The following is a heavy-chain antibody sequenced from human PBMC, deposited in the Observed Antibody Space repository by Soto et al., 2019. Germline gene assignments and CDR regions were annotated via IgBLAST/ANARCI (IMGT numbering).Heavy chain of an antibody. Sequence: EVQLVESGGGLVQPGGSLRLSCAASGFTFSSYNMNWVRQAPGKGLEWISDISLSSSTIFYAYSVKGRFTISRDNAKNSLYLQMNSLRAEDTAVYSCARDSRIYYSYMDVWGKGTTVTVSS. V-gene: IGHV3-48*01. CDR2: ISLSSSTI. CDR1: GFTFSSYN. CDR3: ARDSRIYYSYMDV. J-gene: IGHJ6*03.